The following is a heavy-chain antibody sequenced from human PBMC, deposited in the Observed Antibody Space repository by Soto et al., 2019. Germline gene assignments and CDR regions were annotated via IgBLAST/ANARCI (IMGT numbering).Heavy chain of an antibody. CDR3: AKASHVMVYSGSPFGS. J-gene: IGHJ4*02. D-gene: IGHD1-26*01. CDR1: GFTFNTYG. V-gene: IGHV3-30*18. CDR2: ISFDGSEK. Sequence: QVQLVESGGGVVQPGRSLRLSCAASGFTFNTYGMHWVRQAPGKGLEWVAVISFDGSEKYYADSVKGRFTISRDNSKNTLSLQMNSLRVEDTAAYYCAKASHVMVYSGSPFGSWGQGTLVTVSS.